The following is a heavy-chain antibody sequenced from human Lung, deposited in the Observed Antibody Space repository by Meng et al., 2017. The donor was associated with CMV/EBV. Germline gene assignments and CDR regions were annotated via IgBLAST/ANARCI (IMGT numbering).Heavy chain of an antibody. CDR2: MNPNRGTT. J-gene: IGHJ4*02. CDR1: GYTFTSYD. CDR3: ATGVADFEY. Sequence: QVQLVQSGAEVKKPGASVKVSCKASGYTFTSYDINWVRQGTRQGLEWMGWMNPNRGTTGYAQKFQGRVTMTRNISKSTAYMDLSSLRSEDTAVYYCATGVADFEYWGQGTLVTVSS. V-gene: IGHV1-8*01. D-gene: IGHD6-19*01.